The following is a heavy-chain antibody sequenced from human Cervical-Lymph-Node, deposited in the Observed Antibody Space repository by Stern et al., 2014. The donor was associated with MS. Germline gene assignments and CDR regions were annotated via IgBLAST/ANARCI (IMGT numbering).Heavy chain of an antibody. CDR3: ATDRDDFRSGYSAPTKGYGLDV. D-gene: IGHD3-3*01. J-gene: IGHJ6*02. CDR1: GYTLTDLS. V-gene: IGHV1-24*01. Sequence: QVQLVQSGAEVKKPGASVKVSCKASGYTLTDLSMHWVRQAPGKGLEWMGGFDPGDGETIYAQKVPGRVTLTEDTSTDTAYMELSSLRSEDTAVYYCATDRDDFRSGYSAPTKGYGLDVWGQGTTVTVSS. CDR2: FDPGDGET.